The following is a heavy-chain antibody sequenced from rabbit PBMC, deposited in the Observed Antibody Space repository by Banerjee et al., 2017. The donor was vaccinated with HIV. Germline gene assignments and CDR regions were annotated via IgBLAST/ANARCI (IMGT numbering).Heavy chain of an antibody. Sequence: QSLEESGGDLVKPGASLTLTCIASGFSFSSYYYMCWVRQAPGKGLEWIGCIATGSGSTWYASWVNGRFTISKTSSMLVTLQMTSLTAADTATYFCARGGSDFYYGMDLWGQGTLVTVS. CDR1: GFSFSSYYY. J-gene: IGHJ6*01. D-gene: IGHD4-1*01. V-gene: IGHV1S40*01. CDR2: IATGSGST. CDR3: ARGGSDFYYGMDL.